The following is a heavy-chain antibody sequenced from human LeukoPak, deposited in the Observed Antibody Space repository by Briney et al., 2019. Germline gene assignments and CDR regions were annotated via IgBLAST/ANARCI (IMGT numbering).Heavy chain of an antibody. CDR3: TREVVVTYYFDY. CDR2: IYSGGST. CDR1: GCSVSSGSYY. J-gene: IGHJ4*02. V-gene: IGHV4-61*01. D-gene: IGHD3-22*01. Sequence: PSETLSLTCTVSGCSVSSGSYYWSWIRQPPEKGLEWIGYIYSGGSTNYNPSLKSRVTISVDTSKNQFSLKLSSVTAADTAVYFCTREVVVTYYFDYWGQGTLVTVSS.